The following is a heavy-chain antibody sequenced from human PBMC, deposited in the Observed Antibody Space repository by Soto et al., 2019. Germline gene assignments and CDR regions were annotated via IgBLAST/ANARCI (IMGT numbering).Heavy chain of an antibody. CDR2: VSPPFRTS. CDR3: ARVLYYGSGSYSPYGMDV. D-gene: IGHD3-10*01. V-gene: IGHV1-69*01. J-gene: IGHJ6*02. CDR1: GVSFNNNG. Sequence: QVQLVQSGAAVKKPGSSVKVSCKNSGVSFNNNGIGWVRQAPGHGLEWMGGVSPPFRTSNYARKFQGRISITADSATGTDNMERSRLTSEATAQYYCARVLYYGSGSYSPYGMDVWGQGTTVTVSS.